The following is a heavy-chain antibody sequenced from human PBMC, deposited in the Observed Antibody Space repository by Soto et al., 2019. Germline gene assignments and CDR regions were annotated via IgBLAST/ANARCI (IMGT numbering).Heavy chain of an antibody. Sequence: GGSLRLSCAASGFTFSIYSINWVRQAPGKGLEWDSLISGSGGSTHYADSVEGRFTISRDNAKHPLYLEMDSLRAEDTAVYYCAKVVKYDVLTGYDKGPEYYGMDVWGQGTTVTVSS. CDR3: AKVVKYDVLTGYDKGPEYYGMDV. V-gene: IGHV3-23*01. J-gene: IGHJ6*02. D-gene: IGHD3-9*01. CDR1: GFTFSIYS. CDR2: ISGSGGST.